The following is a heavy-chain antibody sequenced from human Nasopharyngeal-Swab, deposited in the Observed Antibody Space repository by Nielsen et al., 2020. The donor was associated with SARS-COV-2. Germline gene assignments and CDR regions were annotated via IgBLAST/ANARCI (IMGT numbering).Heavy chain of an antibody. J-gene: IGHJ6*03. V-gene: IGHV3-33*01. Sequence: GESLKIYCAASGFTFSSYGMHWVRQAPGKGLEWVAVIWYDGSNKYYADSVKGRFTISRDNSKNTLYLQMNSLRAEDTAVYYCARDPNFDPSGNMDVWGKGTTVTVSS. CDR2: IWYDGSNK. D-gene: IGHD3-9*01. CDR1: GFTFSSYG. CDR3: ARDPNFDPSGNMDV.